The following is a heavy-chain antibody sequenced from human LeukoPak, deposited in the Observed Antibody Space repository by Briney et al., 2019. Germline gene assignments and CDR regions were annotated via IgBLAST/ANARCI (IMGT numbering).Heavy chain of an antibody. V-gene: IGHV1-2*06. J-gene: IGHJ4*02. CDR3: ARDQGSLTRSWYTGY. D-gene: IGHD6-13*01. CDR2: INPYSGDT. Sequence: AASVKVSCKASGYTFTGYHIHWVRQAPRQGLEWMGRINPYSGDTNFAQKFQGRVTMTRDTSITTAYMDLSSLTPDDTAVYFCARDQGSLTRSWYTGYWGQGTQVTVSS. CDR1: GYTFTGYH.